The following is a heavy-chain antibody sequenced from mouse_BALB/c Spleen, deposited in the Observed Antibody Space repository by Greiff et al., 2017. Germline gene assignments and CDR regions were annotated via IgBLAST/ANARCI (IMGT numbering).Heavy chain of an antibody. Sequence: EVKLMESGPDLVKPSQSLSLTCTVTGYSITSGYSWHWIRQFPGNKLEWMGYIHYSGSTNYNPSLKSRISITRDTSKNQFFLQLNSVTTEDTATYYCARSYYGYDVDYAMDYWGQGTSVTVSS. CDR1: GYSITSGYS. CDR3: ARSYYGYDVDYAMDY. D-gene: IGHD2-2*01. CDR2: IHYSGST. J-gene: IGHJ4*01. V-gene: IGHV3-1*02.